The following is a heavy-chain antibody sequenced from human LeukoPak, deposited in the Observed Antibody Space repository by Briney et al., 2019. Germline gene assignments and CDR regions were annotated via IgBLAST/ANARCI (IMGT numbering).Heavy chain of an antibody. CDR3: ATTMYYYGSGSPALDY. D-gene: IGHD3-10*01. Sequence: ASAKVSCKVSVYTLTELSMHWVRQAPGKGLEWMGGFDPEDGETIYAQKFQGRVTMTEDTSTDTAYMELSSLRSEDTAVYYCATTMYYYGSGSPALDYWGQGTLVTVSS. CDR1: VYTLTELS. J-gene: IGHJ4*02. V-gene: IGHV1-24*01. CDR2: FDPEDGET.